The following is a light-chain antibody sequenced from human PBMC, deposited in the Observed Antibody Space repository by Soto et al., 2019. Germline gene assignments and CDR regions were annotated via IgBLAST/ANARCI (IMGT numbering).Light chain of an antibody. Sequence: DIQMTQSPSSLSASVGDRITITCQASQAISKCLAWYQQKPGKAPKFLIYEASNLKRGVPSRFSGSGSGTEFTFTINSLQPDDIATYYCQQYHSLPVTFGPGTKLDIK. CDR1: QAISKC. CDR2: EAS. V-gene: IGKV1-33*01. J-gene: IGKJ1*01. CDR3: QQYHSLPVT.